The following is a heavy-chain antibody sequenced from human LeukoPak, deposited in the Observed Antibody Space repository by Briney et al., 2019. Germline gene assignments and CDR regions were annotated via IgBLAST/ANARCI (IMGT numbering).Heavy chain of an antibody. CDR2: ISYIETT. D-gene: IGHD4-17*01. Sequence: SETLSLTCAVSDDSFSSHYWTWIRQPPGKGLEWIGYISYIETTNYNPSLKSRVTISIDTSKNQFSLKLSSVTAADTAVYYCARDLVTVTKGFDFWGQGTMVSVSS. J-gene: IGHJ3*01. CDR3: ARDLVTVTKGFDF. CDR1: DDSFSSHY. V-gene: IGHV4-59*11.